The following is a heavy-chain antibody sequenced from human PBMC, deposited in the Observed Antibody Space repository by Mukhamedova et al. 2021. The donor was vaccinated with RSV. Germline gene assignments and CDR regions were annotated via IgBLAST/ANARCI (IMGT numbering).Heavy chain of an antibody. Sequence: LRSFGISWVRQAPGKGLEWVSSISGNGDRAFYADSVKGRFIISRDNSKNTVDLQMDYVGVEDTAMYYCVRHAPGFYYDSSGYFDN. CDR1: LRSFG. D-gene: IGHD3-22*01. J-gene: IGHJ4*01. V-gene: IGHV3-23*01. CDR2: ISGNGDRA. CDR3: VRHAPGFYYDSSGYFDN.